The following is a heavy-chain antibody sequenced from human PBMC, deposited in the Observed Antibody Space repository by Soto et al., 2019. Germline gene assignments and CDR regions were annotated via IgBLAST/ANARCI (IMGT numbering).Heavy chain of an antibody. Sequence: GSLSRSCASSGLTYSTYVMSSVRQAPGKGLEWVSSISGSGDSTFYADSVKGRFTISRDNSKNTVYLQMNSLRVEYTARYHFEKGPWGGSPPPSISYFAYWAQGALDPVSS. J-gene: IGHJ4*02. D-gene: IGHD3-16*01. CDR2: ISGSGDST. CDR3: EKGPWGGSPPPSISYFAY. CDR1: GLTYSTYV. V-gene: IGHV3-23*01.